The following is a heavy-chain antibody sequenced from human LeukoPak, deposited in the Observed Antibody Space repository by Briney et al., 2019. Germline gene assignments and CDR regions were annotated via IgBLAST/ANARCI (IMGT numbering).Heavy chain of an antibody. Sequence: PGGSLRLSCAAPGFTFSSYAMSWVRQAPGKGLEWVSAISGSGGSTYYADSVKGRFTISRDNSKDTLYLQMNSLRAEDTAVYYCAKVYDFWSGYDFDYWGQGTLVTVSS. D-gene: IGHD3-3*01. CDR2: ISGSGGST. CDR3: AKVYDFWSGYDFDY. V-gene: IGHV3-23*01. J-gene: IGHJ4*02. CDR1: GFTFSSYA.